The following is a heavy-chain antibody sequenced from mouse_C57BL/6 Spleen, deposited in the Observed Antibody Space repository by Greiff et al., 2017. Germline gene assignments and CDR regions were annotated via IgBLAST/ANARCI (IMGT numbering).Heavy chain of an antibody. V-gene: IGHV1-50*01. CDR3: ARPTTVKAMDY. CDR2: IDPSDSYT. D-gene: IGHD1-1*01. J-gene: IGHJ4*01. CDR1: GYTFTSYW. Sequence: VQLQQPGAELVKPGASVKLSCKASGYTFTSYWMQWVKQRPGQGLEWIGEIDPSDSYTNYNQKFKGKATLTVDTSSSTAYMQLSSLTSEDSAVYYCARPTTVKAMDYWGQGTSVTVSS.